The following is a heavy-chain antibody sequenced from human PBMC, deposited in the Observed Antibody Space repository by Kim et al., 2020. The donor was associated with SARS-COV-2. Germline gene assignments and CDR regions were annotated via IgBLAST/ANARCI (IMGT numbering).Heavy chain of an antibody. V-gene: IGHV1-2*02. Sequence: GTNDAQKFQGRVTMTRDTSISTAYMELSRLRSDDTAVYYCARDIGGWYPYWGQGTLVTVSS. J-gene: IGHJ4*02. D-gene: IGHD6-19*01. CDR2: GT. CDR3: ARDIGGWYPY.